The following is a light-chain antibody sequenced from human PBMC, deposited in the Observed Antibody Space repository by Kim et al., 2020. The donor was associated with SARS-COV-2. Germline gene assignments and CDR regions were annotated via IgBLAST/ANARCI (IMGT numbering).Light chain of an antibody. CDR2: GNS. CDR1: SSNIGAGYD. J-gene: IGLJ3*02. Sequence: RVTSSGTGSSSNIGAGYDVHWYQQLPGTAPKLLIYGNSNRPSGVPDRFSGSKSGTSASLAITGLQAEDEADYYCQSYDSSLSAWVFGGGTKLTVL. CDR3: QSYDSSLSAWV. V-gene: IGLV1-40*01.